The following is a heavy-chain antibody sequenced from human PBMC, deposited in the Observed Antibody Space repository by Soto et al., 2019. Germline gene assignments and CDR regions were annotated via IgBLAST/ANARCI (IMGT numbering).Heavy chain of an antibody. CDR1: GGSVSSGSYY. J-gene: IGHJ4*02. V-gene: IGHV4-61*01. Sequence: SETLSLTCTVSGGSVSSGSYYWSWIRQPPGKGLEWIGYIYYSGSTNYNPSLKSRVTISVDTSKNQFSLKLSSVTAADTAVYYCARGSVVTIFGVVTPIDYWGQGTLVTVSS. CDR2: IYYSGST. D-gene: IGHD3-3*01. CDR3: ARGSVVTIFGVVTPIDY.